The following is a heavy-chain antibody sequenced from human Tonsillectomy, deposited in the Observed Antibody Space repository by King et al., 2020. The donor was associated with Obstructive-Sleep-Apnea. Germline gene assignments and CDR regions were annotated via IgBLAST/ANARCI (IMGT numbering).Heavy chain of an antibody. CDR2: ISYDGSNK. V-gene: IGHV3-30*04. Sequence: QLVESGGGVVQPGRSLRLSCAASGFTFSSYAMHWVRQAPGKGLEWVAVISYDGSNKYYADSVKGRFTISRDNSKNTLYLQMNSLRAEDTAVYYCARDLYYDSSGSRFDYWGQGTLVTVSS. CDR1: GFTFSSYA. D-gene: IGHD3-22*01. CDR3: ARDLYYDSSGSRFDY. J-gene: IGHJ4*02.